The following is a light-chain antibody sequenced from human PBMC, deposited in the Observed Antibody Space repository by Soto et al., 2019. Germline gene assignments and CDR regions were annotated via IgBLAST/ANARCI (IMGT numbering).Light chain of an antibody. V-gene: IGKV3D-15*02. Sequence: EVVMTQSPATVSVSPGERATLSCRASQSVSSNLAWYQQKPGQAPRLLIYGASTRATGTPARFSGSGSGTEFTLTISSLQSEDFAVYYCQQYDSIPPWTFGQGTRVEVK. J-gene: IGKJ1*01. CDR1: QSVSSN. CDR2: GAS. CDR3: QQYDSIPPWT.